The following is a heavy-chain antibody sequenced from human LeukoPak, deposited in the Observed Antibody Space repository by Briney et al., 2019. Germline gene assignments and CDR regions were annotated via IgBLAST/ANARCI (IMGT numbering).Heavy chain of an antibody. Sequence: APVKVCCKASGYTFTSYGISWVRQAPGQGLEWMGWISAYNGNTNYAQKLQGRVTMTTDTSTSTAYMELRSLRSDDTAVYYCAREALSSGWDNFDYWGQGTLVTVSS. D-gene: IGHD6-25*01. CDR2: ISAYNGNT. CDR1: GYTFTSYG. J-gene: IGHJ4*02. CDR3: AREALSSGWDNFDY. V-gene: IGHV1-18*01.